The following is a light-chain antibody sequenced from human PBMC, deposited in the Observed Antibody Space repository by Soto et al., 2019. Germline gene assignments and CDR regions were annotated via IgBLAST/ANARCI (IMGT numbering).Light chain of an antibody. Sequence: EIVLTQSPGTQSLSPGERATLSCRASQSVTNSDLTWYQQKPGQAPRLLIYAASIRATGIPDRFSGSGSGRDFTLTISRLEPEDSAVYYCQQYGSSPGTFGQGTKVEIK. CDR3: QQYGSSPGT. CDR2: AAS. V-gene: IGKV3-20*01. J-gene: IGKJ1*01. CDR1: QSVTNSD.